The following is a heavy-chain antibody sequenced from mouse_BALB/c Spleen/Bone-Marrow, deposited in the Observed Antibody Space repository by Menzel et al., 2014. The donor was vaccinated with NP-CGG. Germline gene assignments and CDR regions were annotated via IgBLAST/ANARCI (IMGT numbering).Heavy chain of an antibody. D-gene: IGHD4-1*01. CDR1: GFDFSRYW. CDR2: INPDSSTI. CDR3: AKANWDVSGYFDV. V-gene: IGHV4-1*02. Sequence: EVHLVESGGGLVQPGGSLKLSCAASGFDFSRYWMSWVRQAPGKGLEWIGEINPDSSTINYTPSLKDKFIISRDNAKNTLYLQMSKVRSEDTALYYRAKANWDVSGYFDVWGAGTTVTVSS. J-gene: IGHJ1*01.